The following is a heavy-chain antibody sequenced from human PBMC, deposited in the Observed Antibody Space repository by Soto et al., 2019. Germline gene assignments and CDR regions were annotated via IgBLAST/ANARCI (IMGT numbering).Heavy chain of an antibody. CDR3: ASGPGYCSGGSCRPSEYFRH. CDR2: ILPTLHTT. Sequence: QVHLVQSGAEVKKPGSSVKVSCKASGVTFFNSGFSWVRQAPGQGLEWVGGILPTLHTTKYAQSFRGRVTITADESTSTANMELSRLSADDTAVYYCASGPGYCSGGSCRPSEYFRHWGQGSLLIVSS. CDR1: GVTFFNSG. D-gene: IGHD2-15*01. V-gene: IGHV1-69*11. J-gene: IGHJ1*01.